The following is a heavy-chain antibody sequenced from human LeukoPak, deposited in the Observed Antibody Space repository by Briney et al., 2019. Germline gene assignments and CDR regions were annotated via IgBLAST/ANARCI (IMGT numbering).Heavy chain of an antibody. J-gene: IGHJ4*02. CDR3: AAMIGYFDY. D-gene: IGHD3-22*01. V-gene: IGHV4-61*02. CDR2: IYTSGST. CDR1: GGSVTSGNYY. Sequence: SETLSLTCTVSGGSVTSGNYYWSWIRQPAGKGLEWLGRIYTSGSTNYNPSLKSRFTISVDKSKNQFSLKLSSVTAADTAVYYCAAMIGYFDYWGQGILVTVSS.